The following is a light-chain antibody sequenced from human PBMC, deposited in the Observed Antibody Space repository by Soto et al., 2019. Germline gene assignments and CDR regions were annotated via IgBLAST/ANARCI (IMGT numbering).Light chain of an antibody. Sequence: QSVLTQPPSASGTPGQRVTIFSSGRPSNIAINIESWYQQLPGTAPKLLIFGDNHRPSGDPARFSGSKSGTSASLAISGLQSEDEADYYFAAWDDRLSGHWEFGGGTKVTVL. CDR2: GDN. CDR1: PSNIAINI. CDR3: AAWDDRLSGHWE. J-gene: IGLJ3*02. V-gene: IGLV1-44*01.